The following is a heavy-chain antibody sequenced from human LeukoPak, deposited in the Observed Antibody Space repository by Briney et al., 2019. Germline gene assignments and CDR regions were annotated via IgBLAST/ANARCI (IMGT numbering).Heavy chain of an antibody. CDR3: ARLASGSYGPLTPFDY. D-gene: IGHD1-26*01. J-gene: IGHJ4*02. CDR2: IYYSGST. Sequence: PSETLSLTCTVSGGSISSSSYYWSWIRQPPGKGLEWIGDIYYSGSTNYNPSFKSRVTISVDTSKNQFSLRLSSVTAADTAVYYSARLASGSYGPLTPFDYWGQGTLVTVSS. CDR1: GGSISSSSYY. V-gene: IGHV4-61*05.